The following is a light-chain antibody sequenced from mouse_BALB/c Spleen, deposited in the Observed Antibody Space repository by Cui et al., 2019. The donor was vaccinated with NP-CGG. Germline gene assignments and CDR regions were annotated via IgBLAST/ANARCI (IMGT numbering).Light chain of an antibody. CDR3: ALWYSNHWV. CDR1: TGPVTTSNY. CDR2: GTN. V-gene: IGLV1*01. J-gene: IGLJ1*01. Sequence: AVVTQEYLHTTSPGETVTLTCRSSTGPVTTSNYANWVQEKPDHLFTGLIGGTNNRAPGVPARFSGSLIGDKAALTITGAQTEDEAIYFCALWYSNHWVFGGGTKLTVL.